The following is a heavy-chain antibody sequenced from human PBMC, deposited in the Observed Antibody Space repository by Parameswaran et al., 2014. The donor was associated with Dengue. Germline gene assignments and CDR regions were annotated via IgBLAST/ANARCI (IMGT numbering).Heavy chain of an antibody. D-gene: IGHD5-12*01. CDR2: ISYDGSSK. V-gene: IGHV3-30*04. J-gene: IGHJ6*02. CDR3: ARVHLDPGVWWLPEDYYYYYGMDV. Sequence: IRQPPGKGLEWVAVISYDGSSKYYADSVKGRFTISRDNSKNTLYLQMNSLRAEDTAVYYCARVHLDPGVWWLPEDYYYYYGMDVWGQGTTVTVSS.